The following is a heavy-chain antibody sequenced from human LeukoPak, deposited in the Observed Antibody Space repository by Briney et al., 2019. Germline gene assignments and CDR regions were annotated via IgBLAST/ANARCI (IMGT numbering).Heavy chain of an antibody. CDR1: GFTFSDYY. V-gene: IGHV3-11*01. CDR3: ARSSGSAGKS. CDR2: ISSGGSTI. D-gene: IGHD1-26*01. J-gene: IGHJ4*02. Sequence: PGGSLRLSCAASGFTFSDYYMSCIRQAPGKGREWVSYISSGGSTIYYADSVKGRFTISRDNAKNSLYLQMNSLRAEDTAVYYCARSSGSAGKSWGQGTLVTVSS.